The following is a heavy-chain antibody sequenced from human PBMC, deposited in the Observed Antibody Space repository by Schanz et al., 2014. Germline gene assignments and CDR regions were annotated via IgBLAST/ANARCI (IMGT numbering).Heavy chain of an antibody. V-gene: IGHV3-74*02. CDR3: ARPLGPNYYYYGLDV. CDR2: INSDDTTK. J-gene: IGHJ6*02. CDR1: GFTFSSYW. Sequence: EVQLVESGGGLIQPGGSLRLSCAASGFTFSSYWMHWVRQAPGKGLVWVSRINSDDTTKTYADSVKGRFTISRDNGEDTLYLQMNSLRAEDTAVYYCARPLGPNYYYYGLDVWGQGTTVTVSS.